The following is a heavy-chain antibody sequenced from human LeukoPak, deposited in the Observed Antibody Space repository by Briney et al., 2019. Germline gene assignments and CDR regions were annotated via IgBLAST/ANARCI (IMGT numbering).Heavy chain of an antibody. CDR2: ISYDGSNK. J-gene: IGHJ4*02. CDR1: GFTFSSYA. V-gene: IGHV3-30*04. Sequence: GGSLRLSCAASGFTFSSYAMHWVRQAPGKGLEWVAVISYDGSNKYYADSVKGRFTISRDNSKNTLYLQMNSLRAEDTAVYYCARAGVSRYFDYWGQGTLVTVSS. CDR3: ARAGVSRYFDY.